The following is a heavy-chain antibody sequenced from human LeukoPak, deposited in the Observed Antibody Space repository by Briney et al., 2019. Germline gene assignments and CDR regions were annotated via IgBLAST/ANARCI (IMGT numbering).Heavy chain of an antibody. CDR1: GFTFNKAW. V-gene: IGHV3-15*01. CDR2: INDRPRGGTG. CDR3: VTEGFTYGHHSLGI. J-gene: IGHJ3*02. Sequence: NPGGSLRLSCKASGFTFNKAWMSWARQAPGKGLEWVGRINDRPRGGTGGYAAPVIGRFSISRDDSQNTLYLQMNSLETADTAVYFCVTEGFTYGHHSLGIWGRGTRVTVSS. D-gene: IGHD4-17*01.